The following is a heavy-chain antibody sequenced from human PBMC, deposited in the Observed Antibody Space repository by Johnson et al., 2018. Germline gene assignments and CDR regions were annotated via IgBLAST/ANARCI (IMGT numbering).Heavy chain of an antibody. J-gene: IGHJ3*02. V-gene: IGHV3-11*01. CDR3: TRETRRTFDI. CDR1: RFIFSGYY. Sequence: QVQLVQSGGGLVKPGGSLRLSCAASRFIFSGYYMTWIRQAPGKGLEWVSYISSSGDSTYYADSVKGRFTISRDNTKNSLYLQMDSLRAEDTAVYYCTRETRRTFDIGGQGTVVTVSS. CDR2: ISSSGDST.